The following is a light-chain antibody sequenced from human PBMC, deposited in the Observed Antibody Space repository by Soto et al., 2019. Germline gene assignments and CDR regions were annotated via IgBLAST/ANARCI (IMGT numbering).Light chain of an antibody. CDR2: DVS. CDR3: SSYTSSSTLVV. Sequence: QSVLTQPASVSGSPGQSITISCTGTSSDVGGYNYVSWNQQHPGKAPKLMIYDVSNRPSGVSNRFSGSKSGNTASLTISGLQAEDEADYYCSSYTSSSTLVVFGTGTKVTVL. V-gene: IGLV2-14*01. J-gene: IGLJ1*01. CDR1: SSDVGGYNY.